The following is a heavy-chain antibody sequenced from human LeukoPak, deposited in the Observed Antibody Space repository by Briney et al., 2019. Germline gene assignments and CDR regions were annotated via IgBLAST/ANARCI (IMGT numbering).Heavy chain of an antibody. Sequence: SGPALVKPTQTLTLTCTFSGFSLSTSGMCVIWIRQPPWKALEWLARIDWDDDKYYSTSLKTRLTISKDTSKNQVVLTMTNMDPVDTATYYCARSCMARGAIITDYYYMDVWGKGTTVTVSS. CDR1: GFSLSTSGMC. CDR2: IDWDDDK. D-gene: IGHD3-10*01. V-gene: IGHV2-70*11. J-gene: IGHJ6*03. CDR3: ARSCMARGAIITDYYYMDV.